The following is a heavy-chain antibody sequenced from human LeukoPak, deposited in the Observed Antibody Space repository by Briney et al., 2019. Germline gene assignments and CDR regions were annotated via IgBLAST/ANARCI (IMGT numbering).Heavy chain of an antibody. J-gene: IGHJ6*02. D-gene: IGHD3-10*01. CDR1: GFTFSSYE. CDR3: ARVSPYGSGSYTYYYYYYGMDV. CDR2: ISSNGSTI. Sequence: GGSLRLSCAASGFTFSSYEMNWVRQAPGKGLEWVSYISSNGSTIYYADSVKGRFTISRDNAKNPLYLQMNSLRAEDTAVYYCARVSPYGSGSYTYYYYYYGMDVWGQGTTVTVSS. V-gene: IGHV3-48*03.